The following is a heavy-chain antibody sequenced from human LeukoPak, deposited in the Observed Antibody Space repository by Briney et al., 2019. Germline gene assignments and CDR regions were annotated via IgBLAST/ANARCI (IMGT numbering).Heavy chain of an antibody. J-gene: IGHJ4*02. CDR1: GLTFSSYD. CDR2: ISNSGNTI. CDR3: DTRPRY. V-gene: IGHV3-48*03. D-gene: IGHD2-2*01. Sequence: GGSLRLSCVGSGLTFSSYDMNWVRQAAGKGLEWISYISNSGNTIYYADSVKGRFTISRDNAKNSLYLQMNSLRAEDTAVYYCDTRPRYWGQGTLVTVSS.